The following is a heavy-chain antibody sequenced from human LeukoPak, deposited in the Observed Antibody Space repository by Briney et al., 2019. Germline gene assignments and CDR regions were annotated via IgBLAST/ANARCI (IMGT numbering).Heavy chain of an antibody. Sequence: SGPALVEPTQTLTLTCTFSGFSLSTSGMCVSWIRQPPGKALEWLARIDWDDDKYYSTSLKTRLTISKDTSKNQVVLTMTNMDPVDTATYYCARNRIAAAGTISDYWGQGTLVTVSS. CDR3: ARNRIAAAGTISDY. V-gene: IGHV2-70*11. J-gene: IGHJ4*02. CDR2: IDWDDDK. CDR1: GFSLSTSGMC. D-gene: IGHD6-13*01.